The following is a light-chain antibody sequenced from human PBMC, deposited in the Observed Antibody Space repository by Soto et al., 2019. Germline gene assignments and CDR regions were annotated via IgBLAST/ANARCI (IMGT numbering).Light chain of an antibody. CDR3: QQYNNWPPKYT. CDR1: QSVRSN. V-gene: IGKV3-15*01. J-gene: IGKJ2*01. Sequence: EIVMTQFPATLSVSPGERATLSCRASQSVRSNLAWYQQKPGQAPRLLIYGASTRATGIPARFSGSGSGTEFSLTISSLQSEDFAVYYCQQYNNWPPKYTFGQGTKLEIK. CDR2: GAS.